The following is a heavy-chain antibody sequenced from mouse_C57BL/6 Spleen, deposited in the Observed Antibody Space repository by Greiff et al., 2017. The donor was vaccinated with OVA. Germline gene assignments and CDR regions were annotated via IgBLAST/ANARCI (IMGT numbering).Heavy chain of an antibody. CDR1: GYTFTDYN. Sequence: EVQLQQSGPELVKPGASVKIPCKASGYTFTDYNMDWVKQSHGKSLEWIGDINPNNGGTIYNQKFKGKATLTVDKSSSTAYMELRSLTSEDTAVYYCTIDGKGWYFDVWGTGTTVTVSS. D-gene: IGHD2-1*01. CDR2: INPNNGGT. CDR3: TIDGKGWYFDV. V-gene: IGHV1-18*01. J-gene: IGHJ1*03.